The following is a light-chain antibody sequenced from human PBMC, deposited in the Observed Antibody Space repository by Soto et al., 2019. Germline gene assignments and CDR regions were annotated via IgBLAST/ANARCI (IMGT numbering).Light chain of an antibody. J-gene: IGKJ2*01. Sequence: EIVMSQSPATLSVSPGERATLSCRASQSVSGNLAWYQQKPGQAPRLLFYGASTRATGIPARFSGTGSGTDFTLTISNLQSEDFAVYYCQQSNKWPYTFGQGTKLEIK. CDR2: GAS. CDR3: QQSNKWPYT. CDR1: QSVSGN. V-gene: IGKV3-15*01.